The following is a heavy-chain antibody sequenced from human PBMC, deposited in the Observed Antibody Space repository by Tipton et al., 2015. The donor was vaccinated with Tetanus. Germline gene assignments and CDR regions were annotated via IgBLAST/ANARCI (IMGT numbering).Heavy chain of an antibody. D-gene: IGHD7-27*01. CDR1: GGSFSGYY. CDR3: ARGHGDATYFDY. CDR2: INHSGST. V-gene: IGHV4-34*01. Sequence: TLSLTRAVYGGSFSGYYWSWIRQPPGKGLEWIGEINHSGSTNYNPSLKSRVTISVDTSKNQFSLKLSSVTAADTAVYYCARGHGDATYFDYWGQGTLVTVSS. J-gene: IGHJ4*02.